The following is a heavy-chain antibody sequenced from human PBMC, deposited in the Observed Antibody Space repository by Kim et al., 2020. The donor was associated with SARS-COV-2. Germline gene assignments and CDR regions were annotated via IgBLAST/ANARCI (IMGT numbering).Heavy chain of an antibody. J-gene: IGHJ4*02. CDR1: GGSISSGDYY. V-gene: IGHV4-31*03. CDR2: IYNSGNT. Sequence: SETLSLTCTVFGGSISSGDYYWSWIRQHPGRGLEWIGHIYNSGNTFYNPSLKSRLTISVDRSKNQFSLRLTSVTAADTAVYYCARKFESWGQGTLVTVSS. CDR3: ARKFES.